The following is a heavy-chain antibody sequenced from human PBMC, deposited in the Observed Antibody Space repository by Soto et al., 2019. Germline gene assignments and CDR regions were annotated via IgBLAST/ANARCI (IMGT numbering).Heavy chain of an antibody. J-gene: IGHJ3*02. CDR1: GYTFTSYY. Sequence: ASVKASCKASGYTFTSYYMHWVRQAPGQGLEWMGIINPSGGSTSYAQKFQGRVTMTRDTSTSTVYMELSSLRSEDTAVYYCARVVEMAIFAFDIWGQGTMVTVSS. V-gene: IGHV1-46*01. CDR2: INPSGGST. CDR3: ARVVEMAIFAFDI. D-gene: IGHD2-21*01.